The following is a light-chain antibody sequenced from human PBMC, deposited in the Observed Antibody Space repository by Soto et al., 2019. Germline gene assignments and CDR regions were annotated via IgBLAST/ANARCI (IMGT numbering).Light chain of an antibody. CDR3: QQYGSSAPIT. Sequence: EIVLTHSPGTLSLSPWESATLSCRASPGIYTYLAWYQQRPGQAPRLLIFGASTRATGIPDRFSGSGSETDFTLTISRLEPEDFALYYCQQYGSSAPITFGQGTRLEIK. CDR2: GAS. V-gene: IGKV3-20*01. CDR1: PGIYTY. J-gene: IGKJ5*01.